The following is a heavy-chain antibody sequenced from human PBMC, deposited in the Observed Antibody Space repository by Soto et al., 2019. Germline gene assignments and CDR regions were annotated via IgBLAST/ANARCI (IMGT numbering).Heavy chain of an antibody. V-gene: IGHV4-59*08. CDR2: IYYSGST. D-gene: IGHD4-4*01. CDR3: ARPPYSNYGDAFDI. Sequence: SETLSLTCTVSGGSISSYYWSWIRQPPGKGLEWIGYIYYSGSTNYNPSLKSRVTISVDTSKNQFSLKLSSVTAADTAVYYCARPPYSNYGDAFDIWGQGTMVTVSS. J-gene: IGHJ3*02. CDR1: GGSISSYY.